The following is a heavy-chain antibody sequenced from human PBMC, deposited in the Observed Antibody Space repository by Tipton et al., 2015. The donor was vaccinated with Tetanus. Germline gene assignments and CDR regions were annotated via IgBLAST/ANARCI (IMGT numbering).Heavy chain of an antibody. CDR2: IHPSGST. CDR3: ARGVDRAKAGTD. CDR1: GGSFSGYY. V-gene: IGHV4-34*01. Sequence: TLSLTCAVYGGSFSGYYCSWIRQSPGRGLEWIGEIHPSGSTYYNPSFTSRITLSQDTSKNQFSLKLNSVTAADTAVYYCARGVDRAKAGTDWGQGTQVTVSS. J-gene: IGHJ4*02. D-gene: IGHD5-18*01.